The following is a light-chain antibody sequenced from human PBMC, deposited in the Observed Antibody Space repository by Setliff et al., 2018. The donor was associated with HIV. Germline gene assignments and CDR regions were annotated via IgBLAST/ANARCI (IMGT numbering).Light chain of an antibody. J-gene: IGLJ1*01. CDR3: SSYAITNTLP. V-gene: IGLV2-14*01. CDR2: EVR. CDR1: SSDVGGYNY. Sequence: VLAQPASVFGSPGQSITISCTGTSSDVGGYNYVSWYQQHPGKAPKLIIYEVRNRPSGVSNRFSGSKSGNTASLTISGLQAEDEGDYYCSSYAITNTLPFGTGTKVTVL.